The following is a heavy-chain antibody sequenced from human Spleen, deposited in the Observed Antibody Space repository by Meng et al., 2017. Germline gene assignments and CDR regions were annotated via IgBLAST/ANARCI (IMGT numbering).Heavy chain of an antibody. V-gene: IGHV4-61*01. Sequence: LSLTCTVSGGSVSSRSYYWSWIRQLPGKGLEWIGYIYYTGTTNYNPSLKSRVIISVDTAKNQLSLKLSSVTAADTAVYYCAREEAMQVGFDYWGQGTLVTVSS. J-gene: IGHJ4*02. CDR1: GGSVSSRSYY. CDR3: AREEAMQVGFDY. CDR2: IYYTGTT.